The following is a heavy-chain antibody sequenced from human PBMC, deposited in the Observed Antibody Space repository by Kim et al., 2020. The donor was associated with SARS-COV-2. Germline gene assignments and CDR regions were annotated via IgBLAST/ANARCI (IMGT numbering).Heavy chain of an antibody. CDR1: GGSISSSSYY. D-gene: IGHD3-9*01. Sequence: SETLSLTCTVSGGSISSSSYYWSWIRQPPGKGLEWIGSIYYSGSPYYNPSLKSQVTISVDTSKNQFSLKLSSVTAADTAVYYCARHLNVLRYFDWLLTFDYWGQGTLVTVSS. CDR2: IYYSGSP. V-gene: IGHV4-39*01. J-gene: IGHJ4*02. CDR3: ARHLNVLRYFDWLLTFDY.